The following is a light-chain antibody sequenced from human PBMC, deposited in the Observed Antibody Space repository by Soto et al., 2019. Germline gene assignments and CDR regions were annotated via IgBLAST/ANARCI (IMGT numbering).Light chain of an antibody. CDR3: SSYTRSSTLV. J-gene: IGLJ1*01. CDR1: SSYVGGYNY. V-gene: IGLV2-14*01. Sequence: QSVLTQPASVSGSPGQSITISCTGTSSYVGGYNYVSWYQQHPGKAPKLMIYDVSNRPSGVSNRFSGSKSGNTASLTISGLQAEDEADYYCSSYTRSSTLVFGTGTRSPS. CDR2: DVS.